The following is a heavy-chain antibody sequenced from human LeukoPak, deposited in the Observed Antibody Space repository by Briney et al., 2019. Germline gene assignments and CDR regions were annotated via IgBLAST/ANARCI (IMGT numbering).Heavy chain of an antibody. CDR1: GGSISSRTYY. CDR3: AKDTAGNHDAFDI. V-gene: IGHV4-39*07. Sequence: PSETLSLTCTVSGGSISSRTYYWGWIRQPPGKGLEWIGSIYYSGSTYYNPSLKSRVTISVDTSKNQFSLKLSFVTAADTAVYYCAKDTAGNHDAFDIWGQGTMVTVSS. CDR2: IYYSGST. J-gene: IGHJ3*02.